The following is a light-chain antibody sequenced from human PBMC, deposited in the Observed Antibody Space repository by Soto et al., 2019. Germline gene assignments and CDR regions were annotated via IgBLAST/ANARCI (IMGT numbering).Light chain of an antibody. CDR1: NIGSKS. CDR3: QVWDSRSDHVV. Sequence: SYVLTQPHSVSVAPGQTAGIICGGNNIGSKSVHWYQQKPGQAPVLVVYDDADRPSGIHERFSGSNAGDTATLTISRVEVGDEGDYYCQVWDSRSDHVVFGGGTKLTVL. V-gene: IGLV3-21*02. J-gene: IGLJ2*01. CDR2: DDA.